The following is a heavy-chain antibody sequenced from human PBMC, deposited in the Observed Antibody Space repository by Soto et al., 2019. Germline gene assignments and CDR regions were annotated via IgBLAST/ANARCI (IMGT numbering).Heavy chain of an antibody. CDR3: ARIPYSSGGYNYYYYYGMDV. CDR2: IYPGDSDT. V-gene: IGHV5-51*01. J-gene: IGHJ6*02. Sequence: GESLKISCKGSGYSFTSYWIGWVRQMPGKGLEWMGIIYPGDSDTRYSPSFQGKVTISADKSISTAYLQWSSLKASDTAMYYCARIPYSSGGYNYYYYYGMDVWGQGTTVTVSS. D-gene: IGHD6-19*01. CDR1: GYSFTSYW.